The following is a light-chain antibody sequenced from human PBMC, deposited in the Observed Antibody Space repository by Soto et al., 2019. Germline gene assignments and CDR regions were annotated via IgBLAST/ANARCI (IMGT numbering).Light chain of an antibody. Sequence: QSALTQPPSVSGAPGQRVTISCTGSSSNIGAGYDVHWYQQLPGTAPKLLLYNDNNRPSGVPDRISGSKSGTSASLAITGLQAEDEADYYCQSYDSSLSGYVFGTGTKLTVL. J-gene: IGLJ1*01. CDR3: QSYDSSLSGYV. CDR2: NDN. V-gene: IGLV1-40*01. CDR1: SSNIGAGYD.